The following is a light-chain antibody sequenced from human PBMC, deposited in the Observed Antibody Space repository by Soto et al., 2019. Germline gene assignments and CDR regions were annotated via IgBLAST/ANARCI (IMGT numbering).Light chain of an antibody. CDR2: GAS. J-gene: IGKJ5*01. CDR1: QSVSSN. V-gene: IGKV3-20*01. Sequence: EIVMTQSPATLSVSPGERATLSCRASQSVSSNLAWYQQKPGQAPRLLISGASSRATGVPDRFSGSRSGTDFTLTISRLEPEDFVVYYCQQYGSSPLITFGQGTRLEIK. CDR3: QQYGSSPLIT.